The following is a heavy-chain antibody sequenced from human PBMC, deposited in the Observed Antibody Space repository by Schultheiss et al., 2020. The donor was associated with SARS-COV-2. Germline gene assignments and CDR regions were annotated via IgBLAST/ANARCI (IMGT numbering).Heavy chain of an antibody. D-gene: IGHD1-14*01. J-gene: IGHJ3*02. Sequence: GESLKISCKVSGYTLTELSMHWVRQAPGKGLEWMGGFDPEDGETIYAQKFQGRVTMTEDTSTDTAYMELSSLRSEDTAVYYCATAVISPRTAFDIWGQGTMVTVSS. CDR3: ATAVISPRTAFDI. CDR1: GYTLTELS. V-gene: IGHV1-24*01. CDR2: FDPEDGET.